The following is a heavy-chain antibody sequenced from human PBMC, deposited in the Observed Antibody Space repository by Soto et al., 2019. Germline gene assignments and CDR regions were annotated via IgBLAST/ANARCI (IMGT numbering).Heavy chain of an antibody. D-gene: IGHD4-17*01. CDR2: IYYSGST. CDR3: ARDIPVRYGDPFSP. Sequence: SETLSLTCTGSGGSVSSGSYYWSWIRQPPGKGLEWIGYIYYSGSTNYNPSLKSRVTISVDTSKNQFSLKLSSVTAADTAVYYCARDIPVRYGDPFSPWGKGTLVTVSS. CDR1: GGSVSSGSYY. J-gene: IGHJ5*02. V-gene: IGHV4-61*01.